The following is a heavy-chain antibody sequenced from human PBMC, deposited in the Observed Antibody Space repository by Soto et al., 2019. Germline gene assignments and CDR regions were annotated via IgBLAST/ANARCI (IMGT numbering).Heavy chain of an antibody. CDR1: GYTFTSYG. D-gene: IGHD5-12*01. CDR2: ISDYNGNT. CDR3: ARVASGRRDFDY. J-gene: IGHJ4*02. Sequence: GASVKVSCKASGYTFTSYGISWVRQAPGQGLEWMGWISDYNGNTNYAQKLQGRVTMTTDTSTSTAYMELRILRSDDTAVYYCARVASGRRDFDYWGQGTLVTVSS. V-gene: IGHV1-18*01.